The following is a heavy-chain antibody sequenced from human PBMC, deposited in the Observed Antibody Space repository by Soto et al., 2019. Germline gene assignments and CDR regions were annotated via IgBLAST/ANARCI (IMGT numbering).Heavy chain of an antibody. D-gene: IGHD1-26*01. Sequence: QVQLVQSGAEVKKPGSSVKVSCKASGGTFSSYTISWVRQAPGQGLEWMGRIIPILGIANYAQKFQGRVTITADKSTSTAYMDLSSLRSEDTAVYYCARGPHSSGSYYYGMDVWGQGTTVTVSS. CDR2: IIPILGIA. J-gene: IGHJ6*02. V-gene: IGHV1-69*02. CDR1: GGTFSSYT. CDR3: ARGPHSSGSYYYGMDV.